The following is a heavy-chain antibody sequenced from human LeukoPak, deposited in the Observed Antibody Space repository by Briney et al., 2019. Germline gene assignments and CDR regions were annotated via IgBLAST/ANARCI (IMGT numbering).Heavy chain of an antibody. J-gene: IGHJ4*02. D-gene: IGHD2-2*01. V-gene: IGHV4-38-2*01. CDR1: GGSFSSYY. CDR2: IYHSGST. CDR3: ARHGGLVPAAGIDY. Sequence: SETLSLTCAVYGGSFSSYYWGWLRQPPGKGLEWIGSIYHSGSTYYNPSLKSRVTISVDTSKNQFSLKLSSVTAADTAVYYCARHGGLVPAAGIDYWGQGTLVTVSS.